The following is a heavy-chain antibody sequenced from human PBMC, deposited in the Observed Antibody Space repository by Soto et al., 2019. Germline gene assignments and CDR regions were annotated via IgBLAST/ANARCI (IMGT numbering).Heavy chain of an antibody. J-gene: IGHJ4*02. CDR1: GFTFSNYD. CDR2: SSRSSDYI. D-gene: IGHD6-13*01. CDR3: ARAAGTSDY. V-gene: IGHV3-21*01. Sequence: EVQLVESGGGLVKPGGSLRLSCAASGFTFSNYDMNWVRQAPGKGLEWVSSSSRSSDYIYYADSVKGRFTISRDNAKNSLYLQMNSLRAEDTAVYYCARAAGTSDYWGQGTLVTVSS.